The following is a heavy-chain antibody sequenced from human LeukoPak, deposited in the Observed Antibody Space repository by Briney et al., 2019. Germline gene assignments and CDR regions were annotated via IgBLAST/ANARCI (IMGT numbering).Heavy chain of an antibody. D-gene: IGHD6-13*01. CDR3: ARAEYSSSWFFDY. J-gene: IGHJ4*02. CDR1: GGSISSYY. CDR2: IYTSGST. V-gene: IGHV4-4*07. Sequence: PSETLSLTCTVTGGSISSYYWRWFRQPAGKGLEGIGRIYTSGSTDYNPSLKSRVTMSVDTSKNQFSLKLSSVTAADTAVYYCARAEYSSSWFFDYWGQGTLVTVSS.